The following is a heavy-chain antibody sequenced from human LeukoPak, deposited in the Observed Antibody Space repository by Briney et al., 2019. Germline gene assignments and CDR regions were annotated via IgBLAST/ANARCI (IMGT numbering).Heavy chain of an antibody. CDR2: ISWNSGSI. CDR1: GFTFNDYA. CDR3: ARAAEDYYDSSGYYYY. Sequence: PGRSLRLSCVASGFTFNDYAMHWVRQAPGKGLEWVSAISWNSGSIGYAESVEGRFTVSRDNAKNSLYLQMNSLRPDDTAVYYCARAAEDYYDSSGYYYYWGQGTLVTVSS. J-gene: IGHJ4*02. V-gene: IGHV3-9*01. D-gene: IGHD3-22*01.